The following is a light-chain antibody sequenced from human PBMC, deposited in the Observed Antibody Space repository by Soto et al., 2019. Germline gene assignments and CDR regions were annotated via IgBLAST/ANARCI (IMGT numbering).Light chain of an antibody. V-gene: IGLV2-8*01. CDR1: SSDVGGYNY. Sequence: QSALTQPPSASGSPGQSVTISCTGTSSDVGGYNYVSWYQQHPGKAPKLMIYEVSKRPSGVPDRFSGSKSGNTASLTVSGLQGEDEGDYYWSSYAGSNNVVFGGGTQLTVL. CDR2: EVS. J-gene: IGLJ2*01. CDR3: SSYAGSNNVV.